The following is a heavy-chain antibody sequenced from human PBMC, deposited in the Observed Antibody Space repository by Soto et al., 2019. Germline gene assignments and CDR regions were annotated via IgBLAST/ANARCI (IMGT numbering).Heavy chain of an antibody. Sequence: GTGLVWVSRINPDGTNTDYADSVMGRFTVSRDNDKNTVYLQMSSLRGEDTAVYYCTGAPVCGGGTCRPGHCHYGLGASGQATT. J-gene: IGHJ6*02. D-gene: IGHD2-21*01. V-gene: IGHV3-74*01. CDR3: TGAPVCGGGTCRPGHCHYGLGA. CDR2: INPDGTNT.